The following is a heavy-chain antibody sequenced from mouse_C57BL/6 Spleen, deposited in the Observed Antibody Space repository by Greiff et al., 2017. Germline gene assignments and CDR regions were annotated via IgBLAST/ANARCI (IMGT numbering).Heavy chain of an antibody. Sequence: QVQLQQSGADLARPGASVKMSCKASGYTFTSYTMHWVKQRPGQGLEWIGYINPSSGYTKYNQKFKDKATLTAEKSTSTAYMQLSSLTSEDSAVYYCANFYYGRSSDFDYWGQGTTLTVSS. V-gene: IGHV1-4*01. CDR2: INPSSGYT. D-gene: IGHD1-1*01. J-gene: IGHJ2*01. CDR1: GYTFTSYT. CDR3: ANFYYGRSSDFDY.